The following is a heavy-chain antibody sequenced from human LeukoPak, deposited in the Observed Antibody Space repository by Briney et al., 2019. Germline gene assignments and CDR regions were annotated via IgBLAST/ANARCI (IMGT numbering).Heavy chain of an antibody. V-gene: IGHV4-34*01. CDR3: ARAEPYYDFWSGYYSDAFDI. Sequence: SQTLSLTCAVSGGSFTGYYWSWIRQPPGKGLEWIGDINHSGSTNYNPSLKRRVTISLATSKNQFSLKLSSVTAADTAVYYCARAEPYYDFWSGYYSDAFDIWGQGTMVTVST. D-gene: IGHD3-3*01. J-gene: IGHJ3*02. CDR1: GGSFTGYY. CDR2: INHSGST.